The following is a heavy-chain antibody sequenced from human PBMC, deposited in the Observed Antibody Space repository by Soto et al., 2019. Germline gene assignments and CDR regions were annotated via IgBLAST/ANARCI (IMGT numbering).Heavy chain of an antibody. J-gene: IGHJ5*02. CDR1: GYTFTGYY. V-gene: IGHV1-2*02. CDR3: ARGPYNWNYDWFDP. D-gene: IGHD1-7*01. CDR2: INPNSGGT. Sequence: ASGKVSCKASGYTFTGYYMHWVRPAPGQGLEWMGWINPNSGGTNYAQKFQGRVTMTRDTSISTAYMELSRLRSDDTAVYYCARGPYNWNYDWFDPWGQGTLVTVSS.